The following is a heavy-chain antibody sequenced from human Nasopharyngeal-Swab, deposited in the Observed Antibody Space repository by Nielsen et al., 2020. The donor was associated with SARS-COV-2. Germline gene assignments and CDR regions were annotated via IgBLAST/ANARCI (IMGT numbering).Heavy chain of an antibody. J-gene: IGHJ4*02. Sequence: CGSLTLSCAASGFTFSNSWMSWIRQPAGKGLEWIGRIYTSGSTNYNPSLKSRVTISVDTSKNQFSLKLSSVTAADTAVYYCAREPTNMIVVVTYFDYWGQGTLVTVSS. CDR3: AREPTNMIVVVTYFDY. CDR1: GFTFSNSW. D-gene: IGHD3-22*01. CDR2: IYTSGST. V-gene: IGHV4-4*07.